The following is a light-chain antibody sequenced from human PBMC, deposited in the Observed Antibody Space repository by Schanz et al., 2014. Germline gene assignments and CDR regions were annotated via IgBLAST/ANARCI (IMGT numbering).Light chain of an antibody. CDR3: CSYAGRSLI. CDR1: SSDVGSYGF. J-gene: IGLJ2*01. V-gene: IGLV2-23*01. CDR2: EAN. Sequence: QSALTQPASVSGSPGQSITISCTGTSSDVGSYGFVSWYQHYPGKAPKVIIYEANKRPSGVSNRFSASKSGYTASLTISGLQAEDEADYYCCSYAGRSLIFGGGTKLTVL.